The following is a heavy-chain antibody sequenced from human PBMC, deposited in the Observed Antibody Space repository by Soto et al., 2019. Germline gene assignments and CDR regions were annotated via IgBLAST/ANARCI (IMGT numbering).Heavy chain of an antibody. V-gene: IGHV3-30*18. CDR1: GFTFSSNA. CDR3: AKDQSTGDIDY. J-gene: IGHJ4*02. CDR2: ISYDGSNT. Sequence: QVHLVESGGGVVQSGGSLRLSCAASGFTFSSNAMHWVRQAPDTGLEWMAFISYDGSNTYYADSVRGRFPISRENSKNTLFLEMNSLRPEDTGDYYCAKDQSTGDIDYRGQGTLVTVSS. D-gene: IGHD2-15*01.